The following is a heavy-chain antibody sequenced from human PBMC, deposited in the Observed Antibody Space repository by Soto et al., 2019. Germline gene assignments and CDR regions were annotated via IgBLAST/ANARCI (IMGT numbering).Heavy chain of an antibody. V-gene: IGHV4-30-4*01. CDR1: SGSISSDDYY. Sequence: VQLQESGPGLVKPSQTLSLTCTVSSGSISSDDYYWSWIRQPPWKGLEWIGYISYSGTTYYNPSLNSRVTISVDTSKNQFSLKLRSVTSSDTAVYYCARGSLDDNWFDPWGQGTLVTVSS. D-gene: IGHD1-1*01. J-gene: IGHJ5*02. CDR2: ISYSGTT. CDR3: ARGSLDDNWFDP.